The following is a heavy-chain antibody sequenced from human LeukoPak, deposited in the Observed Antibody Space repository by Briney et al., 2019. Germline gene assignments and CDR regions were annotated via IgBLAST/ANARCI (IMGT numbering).Heavy chain of an antibody. CDR3: AKEGDSSGHCGVFDI. V-gene: IGHV3-30*04. Sequence: PGGSLRLSCAASAFTFSNFPMHWVAQAPGKGLEWVTGISNDGSDTHYADSMKGRFSISRDNSKNTLFLQMNSLRAEDTAVYYCAKEGDSSGHCGVFDIWGQGTIVTVSS. CDR1: AFTFSNFP. D-gene: IGHD3-22*01. J-gene: IGHJ3*02. CDR2: ISNDGSDT.